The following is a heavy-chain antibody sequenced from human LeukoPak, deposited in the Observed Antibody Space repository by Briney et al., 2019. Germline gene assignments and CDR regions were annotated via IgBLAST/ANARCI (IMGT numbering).Heavy chain of an antibody. CDR1: GFTFSSYS. CDR2: ISSSSSYI. D-gene: IGHD6-19*01. Sequence: GGSLRPSCAASGFTFSSYSMNWVRQAPGKGLEWASSISSSSSYIYYADSVKGRFTISRGNAKNSLYLQMYSLRAEGTAVYYCARVGAVAGGDFDYWGQGTLVTVSS. J-gene: IGHJ4*02. CDR3: ARVGAVAGGDFDY. V-gene: IGHV3-21*01.